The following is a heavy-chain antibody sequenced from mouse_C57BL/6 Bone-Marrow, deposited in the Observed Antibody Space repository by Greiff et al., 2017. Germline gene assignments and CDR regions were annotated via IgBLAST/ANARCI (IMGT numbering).Heavy chain of an antibody. J-gene: IGHJ2*01. D-gene: IGHD3-2*02. CDR2: ISSGGDYI. Sequence: EVKLVESGEGLVKPGGSLKLSCAASGFTFSSYAMSWVRQTPEKRLEWVAYISSGGDYIYYADTVKGRFTISRDNARNTLYLQMSSLKSEDTAMYYCTRAAQALYYFDYWGQGTTLTVSS. CDR3: TRAAQALYYFDY. CDR1: GFTFSSYA. V-gene: IGHV5-9-1*02.